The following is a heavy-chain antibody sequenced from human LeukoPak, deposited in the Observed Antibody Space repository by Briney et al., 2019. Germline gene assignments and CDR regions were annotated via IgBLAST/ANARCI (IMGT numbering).Heavy chain of an antibody. V-gene: IGHV3-48*03. CDR1: GFTFSNYE. CDR3: AKIPHPSYYFDY. J-gene: IGHJ4*02. Sequence: PGGSLRLSCAASGFTFSNYEFNWVRQAPGKGLEWVSYISSSGRNIYYADSVEGRVTISRDNSRNTLYLQMNSLRADDTAVYYCAKIPHPSYYFDYWGQGALVTVSS. CDR2: ISSSGRNI.